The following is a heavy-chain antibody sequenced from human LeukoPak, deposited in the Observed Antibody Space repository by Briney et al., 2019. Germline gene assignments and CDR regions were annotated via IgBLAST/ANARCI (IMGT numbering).Heavy chain of an antibody. CDR2: MWYDGSNK. Sequence: GRSLRLSCAASGFTFSSYGMHWVRQAPGKGLEWVAVMWYDGSNKYYADSVKGRFTISRDNSKNTLYLQMNSLRAEDTAVYYCARDLHSSGWYYYYYGMDVWGQGTTVTVSS. CDR3: ARDLHSSGWYYYYYGMDV. CDR1: GFTFSSYG. D-gene: IGHD6-19*01. V-gene: IGHV3-33*01. J-gene: IGHJ6*02.